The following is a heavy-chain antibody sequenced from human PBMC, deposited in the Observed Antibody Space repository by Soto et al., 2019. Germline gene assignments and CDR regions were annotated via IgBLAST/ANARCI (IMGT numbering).Heavy chain of an antibody. D-gene: IGHD3-16*01. CDR3: ARVPTGRYGVWNY. V-gene: IGHV3-74*01. Sequence: GGSLRLSCAASGFTFSSYWMHWVRQAPGKGLVWVSRINPGGSITAYADSVKGRFTISRDNAKNTLYLQMNSLRGDDTAVYYCARVPTGRYGVWNYWGQGTLVTVSS. J-gene: IGHJ4*02. CDR1: GFTFSSYW. CDR2: INPGGSIT.